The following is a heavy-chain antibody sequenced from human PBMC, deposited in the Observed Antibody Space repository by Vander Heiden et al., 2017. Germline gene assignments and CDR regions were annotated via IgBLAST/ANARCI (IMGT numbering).Heavy chain of an antibody. CDR2: ISYDGSNK. V-gene: IGHV3-30-3*01. D-gene: IGHD3-22*01. CDR3: ARVHSSGYYYLDY. J-gene: IGHJ4*02. Sequence: QVQLVESGGGVVQPGRSLRLSCAASGFTFSSYAIHWVRQAPGKGLEWVAVISYDGSNKYYADSVKGRFTISRDNSKNTLYLQMNSLRAEDTAVYYCARVHSSGYYYLDYWGQGTLVTVSS. CDR1: GFTFSSYA.